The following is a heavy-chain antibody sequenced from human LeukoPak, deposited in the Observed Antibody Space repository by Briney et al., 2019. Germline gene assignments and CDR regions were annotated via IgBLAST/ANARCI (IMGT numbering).Heavy chain of an antibody. J-gene: IGHJ6*03. Sequence: SVKVSCKASGGTFSSYAISWVRQAPGQGLEWMGGIIPIFGTANYAQEFQGRVTITADKSTSTAYMELSSPRSEDTAVYYCARSLAAAGIKYYYYIDVWGKGTTVTVSS. V-gene: IGHV1-69*06. CDR3: ARSLAAAGIKYYYYIDV. CDR2: IIPIFGTA. D-gene: IGHD6-13*01. CDR1: GGTFSSYA.